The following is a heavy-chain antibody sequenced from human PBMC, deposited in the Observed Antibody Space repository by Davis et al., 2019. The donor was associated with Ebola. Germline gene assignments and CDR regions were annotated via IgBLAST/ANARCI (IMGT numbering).Heavy chain of an antibody. CDR3: ARDSLRYSAAYGGWLDP. CDR1: GFTFDDYA. Sequence: SLKISCVGSGFTFDDYAMHWVRQVPGKGLEWVSSISWNSDSVGYVDSVKGRFTISKDNAKNTLYLQMDGLRADDTAMYYCARDSLRYSAAYGGWLDPWGQGTLVIASS. J-gene: IGHJ5*02. CDR2: ISWNSDSV. V-gene: IGHV3-9*01. D-gene: IGHD5-18*01.